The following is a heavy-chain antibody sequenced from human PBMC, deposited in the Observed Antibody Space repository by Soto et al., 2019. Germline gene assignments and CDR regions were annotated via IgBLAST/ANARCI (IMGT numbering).Heavy chain of an antibody. CDR1: GGSIRSYY. D-gene: IGHD3-3*01. J-gene: IGHJ6*02. V-gene: IGHV4-59*01. CDR3: ARGDYDFWSGYYRPYYYYGMDV. Sequence: KPSETLSLTCTVSGGSIRSYYWSWIRQPPGKGLEWIGYIYYSGSTNYNPSLKSRVTISVDTSKNQFSLKLSSVTAADTAVYYCARGDYDFWSGYYRPYYYYGMDVWGQGTTVTVSS. CDR2: IYYSGST.